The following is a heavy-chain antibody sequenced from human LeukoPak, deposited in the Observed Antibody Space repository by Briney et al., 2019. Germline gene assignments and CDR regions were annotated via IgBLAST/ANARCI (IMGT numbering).Heavy chain of an antibody. CDR3: ARDLGFLPDY. J-gene: IGHJ4*02. V-gene: IGHV3-21*01. CDR2: ISSSSSYI. CDR1: GFTFSSYS. Sequence: GGSLRLSCAASGFTFSSYSMNWVRQAPVKGLEWVSSISSSSSYIYYADSVKGRFTISRDNAKNSLYLQMNSLRAEDTAVYYCARDLGFLPDYWGQGTLVTVPS. D-gene: IGHD3-3*01.